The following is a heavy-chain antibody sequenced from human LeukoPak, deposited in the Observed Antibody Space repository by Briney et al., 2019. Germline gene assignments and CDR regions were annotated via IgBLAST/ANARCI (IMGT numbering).Heavy chain of an antibody. Sequence: PGGSLRLSCAASGFTFSSYAMHWVRQAPGKGLEWVAVISYDGSNKYYADSVKGRFTISRDNSKNTLYLQMNSLRAEDTAVYYCARELIPQLGVGNRDTNYYYYYGMDVWGQGTMVTVSS. J-gene: IGHJ6*02. CDR1: GFTFSSYA. V-gene: IGHV3-30-3*01. CDR3: ARELIPQLGVGNRDTNYYYYYGMDV. D-gene: IGHD2-2*01. CDR2: ISYDGSNK.